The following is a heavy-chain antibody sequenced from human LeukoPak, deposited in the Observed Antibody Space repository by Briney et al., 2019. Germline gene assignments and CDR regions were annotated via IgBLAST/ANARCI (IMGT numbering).Heavy chain of an antibody. CDR2: INHSGST. Sequence: SETLSPTCAVYGGSFSGYYWSWIRQPPGKGLEWIGEINHSGSTNYNPSLKSRVTISVDTSKNQFSLKLSSVTAADTAVYYCARGSRYYDFWSGYRELYYMDVWGKGTTVTVSS. CDR3: ARGSRYYDFWSGYRELYYMDV. J-gene: IGHJ6*03. V-gene: IGHV4-34*01. D-gene: IGHD3-3*01. CDR1: GGSFSGYY.